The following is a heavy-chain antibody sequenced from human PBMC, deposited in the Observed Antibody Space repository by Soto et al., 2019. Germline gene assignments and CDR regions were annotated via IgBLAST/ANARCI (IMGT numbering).Heavy chain of an antibody. CDR2: ISYDGSNK. V-gene: IGHV3-30*18. CDR1: GFTFSSYG. J-gene: IGHJ6*02. CDR3: VKDGSRGWPYYYGMDV. D-gene: IGHD6-19*01. Sequence: QVQLVESGGGVVQPGRSMRLSCAASGFTFSSYGMHWVRQAPGKGLEWVAVISYDGSNKYYADSLKGRFTVSRDNSKNTLYLQISSLRAEETAVYYCVKDGSRGWPYYYGMDVWGQGTTVTVS.